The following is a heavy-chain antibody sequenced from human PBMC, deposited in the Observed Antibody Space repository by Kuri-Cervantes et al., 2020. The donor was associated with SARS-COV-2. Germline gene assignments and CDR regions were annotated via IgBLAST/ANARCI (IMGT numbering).Heavy chain of an antibody. D-gene: IGHD3-3*01. V-gene: IGHV1-8*03. CDR2: MNPNSGNT. Sequence: ASVKVSCKASGYTFTSYDINWVRQATGQGLEWMGWMNPNSGNTGYAQKFQGRVTITRNTSISTAYMELSSLRSDDTAVYYCARSCLEWLNYYYYYYMDVWGKGTTVTVSS. CDR3: ARSCLEWLNYYYYYYMDV. J-gene: IGHJ6*03. CDR1: GYTFTSYD.